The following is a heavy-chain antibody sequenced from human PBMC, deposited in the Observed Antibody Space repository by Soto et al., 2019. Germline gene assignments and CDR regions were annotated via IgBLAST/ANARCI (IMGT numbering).Heavy chain of an antibody. D-gene: IGHD2-2*01. CDR3: ARHYCSSTTCSLNFDY. J-gene: IGHJ4*02. CDR1: GYSFTSYW. V-gene: IGHV5-10-1*03. Sequence: EVLLVQSGAEVKKPGESLRISCKTSGYSFTSYWISWVRQMPGKGLEWMGRIDPSESYTSYSPSHSPSFQGHVTMSVYKSINPAYLHWSSLKASDTAIYSCARHYCSSTTCSLNFDYWGQGTLVTVSS. CDR2: IDPSESYT.